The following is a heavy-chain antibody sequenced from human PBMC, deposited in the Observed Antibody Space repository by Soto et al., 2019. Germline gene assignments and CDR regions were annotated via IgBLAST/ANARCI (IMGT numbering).Heavy chain of an antibody. CDR2: INPNSGNT. Sequence: GASVKVSCKASGYTFTSYGISWVRQAPGQGLEWMGWINPNSGNTGYAQKFQGRVTMTRNTSISTAYMELSSLRSEDTAVYYCARGGSLMVSYYYYYMDVWGKGTTVTVSS. CDR1: GYTFTSYG. J-gene: IGHJ6*03. D-gene: IGHD2-8*01. CDR3: ARGGSLMVSYYYYYMDV. V-gene: IGHV1-8*02.